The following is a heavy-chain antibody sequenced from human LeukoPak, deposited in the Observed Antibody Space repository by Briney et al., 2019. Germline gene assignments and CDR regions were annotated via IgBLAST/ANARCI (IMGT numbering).Heavy chain of an antibody. CDR2: IKSRADGATT. J-gene: IGHJ4*02. D-gene: IGHD3-3*01. V-gene: IGHV3-15*05. CDR1: GLSVINAW. CDR3: LIFPGR. Sequence: GGSLRLSCAASGLSVINAWMSWVRQAPGQWREWVGRIKSRADGATTGYAASVEGRFSISRDDSENTLYLQMSSLQIDDTALYYCLIFPGRWGQGTLVTVSS.